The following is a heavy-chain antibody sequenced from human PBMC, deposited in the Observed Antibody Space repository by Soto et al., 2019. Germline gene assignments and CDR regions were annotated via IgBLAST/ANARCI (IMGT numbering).Heavy chain of an antibody. V-gene: IGHV3-30*18. Sequence: GGSLRLSCAASGFTFSSYGMHWVRQAPGKGLEWVAVISYDGSNKYYADSVKGRFTISRDNSKNTLYLQMNSLRAEDTAVYSCAKTLGSGWSAEYFQHWGQGTLVTVSS. CDR1: GFTFSSYG. J-gene: IGHJ1*01. D-gene: IGHD6-19*01. CDR3: AKTLGSGWSAEYFQH. CDR2: ISYDGSNK.